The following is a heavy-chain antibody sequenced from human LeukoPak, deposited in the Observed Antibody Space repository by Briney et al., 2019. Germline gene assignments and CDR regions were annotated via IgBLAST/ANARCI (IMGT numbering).Heavy chain of an antibody. Sequence: SETLSLTCAVYGGSFSTYYWTWIRQSPGKGLEWIGEINHSGSTTYSPSLKSRVTISVDTSKNQFSLKLSSVTAADTAVYYCARDIGGGSYYGIDYWGQGTLVTV. CDR3: ARDIGGGSYYGIDY. CDR2: INHSGST. V-gene: IGHV4-34*01. D-gene: IGHD1-26*01. J-gene: IGHJ4*02. CDR1: GGSFSTYY.